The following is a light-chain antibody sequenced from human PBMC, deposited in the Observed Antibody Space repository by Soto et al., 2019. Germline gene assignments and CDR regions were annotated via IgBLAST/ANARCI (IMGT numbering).Light chain of an antibody. CDR3: QQRGET. J-gene: IGKJ5*01. V-gene: IGKV3-11*02. CDR2: DAS. Sequence: VFTQSPATLSLSPGERAPLSCTASQGISTYIAWYQQKPGHPPRLLMFDASRRAAGIPPRFSGGGFGREFTLTISSLEPEDFAIYYCQQRGETFGPGTRLEIK. CDR1: QGISTY.